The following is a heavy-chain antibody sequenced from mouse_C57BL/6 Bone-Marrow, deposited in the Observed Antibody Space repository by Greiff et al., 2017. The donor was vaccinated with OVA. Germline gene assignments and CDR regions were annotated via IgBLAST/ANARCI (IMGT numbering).Heavy chain of an antibody. J-gene: IGHJ3*01. D-gene: IGHD2-4*01. V-gene: IGHV14-4*01. CDR3: TVYDYDERPFAY. CDR2: IDPENGDT. CDR1: GFNIKDDY. Sequence: EVQLQQSGAELVRPGASVKLSCTASGFNIKDDYMHWVKQRPEQGLEWIGWIDPENGDTEYASKFQGKATITADTSSNTAYLQLSSLTSEDTAVYYCTVYDYDERPFAYWGQGTLVTVSA.